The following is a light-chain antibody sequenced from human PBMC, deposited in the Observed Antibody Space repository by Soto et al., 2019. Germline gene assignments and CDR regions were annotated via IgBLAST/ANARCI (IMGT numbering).Light chain of an antibody. V-gene: IGLV2-14*01. CDR2: DVS. Sequence: QSALTQPASVSGSPGQSITISRTGTSSDVGGYNYVSWYQQEPGKAPKLMIYDVSNRPSGVSNRFSGSKSGNTASLTISGLQAEDEADYYCSSYTSGTTFVFGTGTKLTVL. CDR1: SSDVGGYNY. CDR3: SSYTSGTTFV. J-gene: IGLJ1*01.